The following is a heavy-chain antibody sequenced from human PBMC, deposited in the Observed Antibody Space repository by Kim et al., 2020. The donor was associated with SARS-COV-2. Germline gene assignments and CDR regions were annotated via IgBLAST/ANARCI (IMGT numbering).Heavy chain of an antibody. CDR1: GFTFSSYG. CDR3: ARDREDIVATFDSSGYFDY. Sequence: GGSLRLSCAASGFTFSSYGMHWVRQAPGKGLEWVAVISYDGSNKYYADSVKGRFTISRDNSKNTLYLQMNSLRAEDTAVYYCARDREDIVATFDSSGYFDYWGQGTLVTVSS. CDR2: ISYDGSNK. J-gene: IGHJ4*02. V-gene: IGHV3-33*05. D-gene: IGHD3-22*01.